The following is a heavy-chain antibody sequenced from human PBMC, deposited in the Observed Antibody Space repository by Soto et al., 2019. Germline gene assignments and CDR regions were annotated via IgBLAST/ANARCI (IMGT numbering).Heavy chain of an antibody. V-gene: IGHV4-59*08. CDR3: ARHSYYSNPLRFDP. D-gene: IGHD4-4*01. J-gene: IGHJ5*02. CDR2: ILYSGST. Sequence: QVQLQESGPGLVQPSETLSLTCTVSGGSITGYYWSWIRQPPGKGPEWIGNILYSGSTNYNPSLKSRVTISVDTSKNQFSLRLSSVTAAETAVYYCARHSYYSNPLRFDPWGQGTLVTVSS. CDR1: GGSITGYY.